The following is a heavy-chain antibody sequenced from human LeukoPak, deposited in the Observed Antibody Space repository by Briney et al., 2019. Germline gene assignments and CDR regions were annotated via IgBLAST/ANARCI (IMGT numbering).Heavy chain of an antibody. CDR3: ARDSSGFQYNWFDP. J-gene: IGHJ5*02. V-gene: IGHV3-11*01. D-gene: IGHD3-22*01. CDR1: GFTFSDYY. CDR2: ISSSGNAV. Sequence: GGSLRLSCAASGFTFSDYYMSWIRQAPGKGLEWLSYISSSGNAVYYADSVEGRFTISRDNGKNSLYLQMTGLRGEDTAVYYCARDSSGFQYNWFDPWGQGTLVTVSS.